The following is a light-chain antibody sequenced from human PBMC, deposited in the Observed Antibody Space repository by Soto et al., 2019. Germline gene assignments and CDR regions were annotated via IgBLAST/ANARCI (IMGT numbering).Light chain of an antibody. CDR2: DAS. V-gene: IGKV1-5*01. J-gene: IGKJ5*01. Sequence: DIQMTQSPSTLSASVGDRVTITCRASQSISSWLAWYQQKPGKAPKLLIYDASSLESGVPSRFSGGGSGTDFTLTISSLQPEDFATYYCQQSYSSITFGQGTRLEIK. CDR3: QQSYSSIT. CDR1: QSISSW.